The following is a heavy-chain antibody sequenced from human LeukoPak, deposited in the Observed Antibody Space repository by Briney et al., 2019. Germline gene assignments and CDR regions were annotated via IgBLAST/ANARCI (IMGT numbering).Heavy chain of an antibody. CDR1: GYTFTSYY. CDR3: ASLRSGDYEGFDY. Sequence: ASVRVSCKASGYTFTSYYMHLVRQAPGQGLEWMGIINPSGGSTSYAQKVQGRVTMTRDTATGTVYMELSSLRSEDTAVYYCASLRSGDYEGFDYWGQGTLVTVSS. J-gene: IGHJ4*02. V-gene: IGHV1-46*01. CDR2: INPSGGST. D-gene: IGHD2-21*02.